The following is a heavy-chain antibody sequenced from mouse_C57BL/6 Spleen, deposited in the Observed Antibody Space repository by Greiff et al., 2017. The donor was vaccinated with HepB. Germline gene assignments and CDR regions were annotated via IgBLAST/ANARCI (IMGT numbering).Heavy chain of an antibody. Sequence: EVQGVESGGGLVKPGGSLKLSCAASGFTFSDYGMHWVRQAPEKGLEWVAYISSGTSTIYYADTVKGRFTISRDNAKNTLFLQMTSLRSEDTAMYYCASRYGGNYSAWFAYWGQGTLVTVSA. CDR1: GFTFSDYG. V-gene: IGHV5-17*01. CDR2: ISSGTSTI. J-gene: IGHJ3*01. CDR3: ASRYGGNYSAWFAY. D-gene: IGHD1-1*02.